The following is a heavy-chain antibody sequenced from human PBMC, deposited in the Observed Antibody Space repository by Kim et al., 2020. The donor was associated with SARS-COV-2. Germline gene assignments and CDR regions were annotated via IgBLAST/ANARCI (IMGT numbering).Heavy chain of an antibody. CDR3: ARAAPPYISPNSDYFDY. CDR1: GGSISSGGYY. V-gene: IGHV4-31*03. CDR2: IYYSGST. D-gene: IGHD1-1*01. Sequence: SETLSLTCTVSGGSISSGGYYWSWIRQHPGKGLEWIGYIYYSGSTYYNPSLKSRVTISVDTSKNQFSLKLSSVTAADTAVYYCARAAPPYISPNSDYFDYWGQGTLVTVSS. J-gene: IGHJ4*02.